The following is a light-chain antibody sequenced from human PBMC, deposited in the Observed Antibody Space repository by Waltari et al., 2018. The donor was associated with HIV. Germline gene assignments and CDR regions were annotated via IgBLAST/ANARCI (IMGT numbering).Light chain of an antibody. V-gene: IGKV1-39*01. CDR2: GAS. CDR1: QNINNY. J-gene: IGKJ5*01. Sequence: DIQMTQSPSSLSASVGDTVTITCRASQNINNYLNWYQQRPGKPPNLLIYGASSLQPGVPSRFSARTSGANFTLTITRLQPEDFASYYCQQSFSEAITLGQGTRL. CDR3: QQSFSEAIT.